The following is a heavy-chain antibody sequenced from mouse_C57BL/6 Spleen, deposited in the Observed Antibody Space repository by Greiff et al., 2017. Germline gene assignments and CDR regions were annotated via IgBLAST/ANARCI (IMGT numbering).Heavy chain of an antibody. Sequence: VQLQQSGAELVRPGTSVKVSCKASGYAFTNYLIEWVKQRPGQGLEWIGVINPGSGGTNYNEKFKGKATLTADKSSSTAYMQRSSLTSEDSAVYFCARSHGDYDYWGQGTTLTVSS. D-gene: IGHD2-13*01. CDR1: GYAFTNYL. CDR3: ARSHGDYDY. J-gene: IGHJ2*01. CDR2: INPGSGGT. V-gene: IGHV1-54*01.